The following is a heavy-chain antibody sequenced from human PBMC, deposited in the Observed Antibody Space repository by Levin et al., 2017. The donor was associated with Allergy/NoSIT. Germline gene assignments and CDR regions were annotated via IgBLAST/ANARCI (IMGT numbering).Heavy chain of an antibody. CDR2: FDPETDET. V-gene: IGHV1-24*01. CDR3: AIAQYDFRSGNPQSFDY. CDR1: GSTLSEVS. D-gene: IGHD3-3*01. J-gene: IGHJ4*02. Sequence: ASVKVSCKVSGSTLSEVSVNWVRQAPGEGLEWMGRFDPETDETDNTQKFHGRVTVTEDTSTDTGYMELSGLRSDDTAVYYCAIAQYDFRSGNPQSFDYWGQGTLITVSS.